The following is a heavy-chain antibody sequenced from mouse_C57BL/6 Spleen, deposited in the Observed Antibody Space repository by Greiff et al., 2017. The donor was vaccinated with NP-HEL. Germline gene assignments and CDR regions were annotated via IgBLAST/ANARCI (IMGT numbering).Heavy chain of an antibody. CDR2: IYPGSGST. CDR3: ARGGRVTTYYSYAMDY. D-gene: IGHD2-2*01. V-gene: IGHV1-55*01. Sequence: QVQLQQPGAELVKPGASVKMSCKASGYTFTSYWITWVKQRPGQGLEWIGDIYPGSGSTNYNEKFKSKATLTVDTSSSTAYMQLSSLTSEDSAVYYCARGGRVTTYYSYAMDYWGQGTSVTVSS. CDR1: GYTFTSYW. J-gene: IGHJ4*01.